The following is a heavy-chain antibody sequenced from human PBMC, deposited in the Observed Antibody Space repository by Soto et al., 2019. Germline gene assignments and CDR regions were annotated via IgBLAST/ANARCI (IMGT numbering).Heavy chain of an antibody. CDR2: IDADGSTA. Sequence: EVQLVGSGGGLVQPGGSLRLSCSGSGFTFSSYWIHWVRQAPGEGLVWISRIDADGSTATFADSAKGRFSVSRDNAKSTVYLEMNSLRVEDTAVYYCVRDGGYSTPFDSWGQGTLVTVSS. CDR3: VRDGGYSTPFDS. CDR1: GFTFSSYW. V-gene: IGHV3-74*03. D-gene: IGHD4-4*01. J-gene: IGHJ4*02.